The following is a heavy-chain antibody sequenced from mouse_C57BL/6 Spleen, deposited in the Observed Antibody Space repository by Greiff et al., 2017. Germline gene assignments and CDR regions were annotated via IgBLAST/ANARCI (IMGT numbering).Heavy chain of an antibody. D-gene: IGHD2-3*01. V-gene: IGHV1-80*01. J-gene: IGHJ4*01. Sequence: VKLQESGAELVKPGASVKISCKASGYAFSSYWMNWVKQRPGKGLEWIGQIYPGDGDTNYNGKFKGKATLTADKSSSTAYMQLSSLTSEDSAVYFCARRSRIYDGYFYYAMDYWGQGTSVTVSS. CDR1: GYAFSSYW. CDR3: ARRSRIYDGYFYYAMDY. CDR2: IYPGDGDT.